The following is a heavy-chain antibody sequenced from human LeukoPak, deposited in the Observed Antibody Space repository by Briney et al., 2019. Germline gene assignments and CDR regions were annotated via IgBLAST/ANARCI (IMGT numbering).Heavy chain of an antibody. D-gene: IGHD3-10*01. CDR2: INHSGST. V-gene: IGHV4-34*01. CDR1: GGSFSGYY. Sequence: PSETLSLTCAVYGGSFSGYYWSWIRQPPGKGLEWIGEINHSGSTNYNPSLKSRVTISVDTSKNQFSLKLSSVTAEDTAVYYCARVIGESVYYYYYYMDVWGKGTTVTISS. CDR3: ARVIGESVYYYYYYMDV. J-gene: IGHJ6*03.